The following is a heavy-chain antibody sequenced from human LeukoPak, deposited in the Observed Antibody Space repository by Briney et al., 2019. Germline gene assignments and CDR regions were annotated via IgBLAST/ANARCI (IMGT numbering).Heavy chain of an antibody. CDR1: GGSISSSSYY. V-gene: IGHV4-39*01. CDR2: IYYSGST. D-gene: IGHD6-13*01. CDR3: VSIRPAVWDYMDV. J-gene: IGHJ6*03. Sequence: SETLSLTCTVSGGSISSSSYYWGWIRQPPGKGLEWIGSIYYSGSTYYNPSLKSRVTISVDTSKNQFSLKLSSVTAADTAVYYCVSIRPAVWDYMDVWGKGTTVTISS.